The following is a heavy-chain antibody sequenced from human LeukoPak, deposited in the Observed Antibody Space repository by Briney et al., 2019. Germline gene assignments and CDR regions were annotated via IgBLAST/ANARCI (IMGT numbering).Heavy chain of an antibody. CDR3: ARAIVVVVAATCHFDY. CDR1: GFTFSSYW. D-gene: IGHD2-15*01. V-gene: IGHV3-7*01. CDR2: IKYDGNEE. J-gene: IGHJ4*02. Sequence: QPGGSLRLSCAASGFTFSSYWMSWMRQAPGKGLEWVANIKYDGNEEYYVDSVKGRFTISRDNAKNSLYLQLNSLRVEDTAVYYCARAIVVVVAATCHFDYWGQGTLVTVSS.